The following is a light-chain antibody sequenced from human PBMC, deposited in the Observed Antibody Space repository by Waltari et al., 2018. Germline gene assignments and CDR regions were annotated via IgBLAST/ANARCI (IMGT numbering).Light chain of an antibody. CDR3: QQSYITPRT. CDR2: GAS. Sequence: DIQMTQSPSYLSASVGHRVTITCRSSQNINNYLNWYQQKPGKATELLIYGASNLQSWVPSRFSGSGSGSDFSLTISSLQPEDFATYYCQQSYITPRTFGQGTKLEI. V-gene: IGKV1-39*01. J-gene: IGKJ2*01. CDR1: QNINNY.